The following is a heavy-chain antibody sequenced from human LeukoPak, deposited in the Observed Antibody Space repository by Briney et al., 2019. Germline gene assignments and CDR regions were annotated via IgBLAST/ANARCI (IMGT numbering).Heavy chain of an antibody. J-gene: IGHJ4*02. CDR2: INHSGST. Sequence: SETLSLTCAVYGGSFSGYYWSWIRQPPGKGLEWIGEINHSGSTNYNPSLKSRVTISVDSSKNQFSLKLSSVTAADTAVYYCASVYSSPDYWGQGTLVTVSS. CDR1: GGSFSGYY. V-gene: IGHV4-34*01. CDR3: ASVYSSPDY. D-gene: IGHD6-6*01.